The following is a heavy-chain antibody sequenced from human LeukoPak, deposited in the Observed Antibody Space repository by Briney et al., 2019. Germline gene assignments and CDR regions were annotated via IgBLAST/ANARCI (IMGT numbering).Heavy chain of an antibody. CDR2: ISGSGGST. CDR1: GFTFSSYA. J-gene: IGHJ4*02. D-gene: IGHD1-26*01. V-gene: IGHV3-23*01. Sequence: PGGSLRLSCAASGFTFSSYAMSWVRKAPGKGLEWVSAISGSGGSTYYADSVKGRFTISRDNSKNTLYLQMNSLRAEDTAVYYCARDVSVSSGSYYRLRFDYWGQGTLVTASS. CDR3: ARDVSVSSGSYYRLRFDY.